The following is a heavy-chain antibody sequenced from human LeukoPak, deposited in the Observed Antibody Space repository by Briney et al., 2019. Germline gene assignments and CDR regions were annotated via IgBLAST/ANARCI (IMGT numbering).Heavy chain of an antibody. CDR1: GYSFLNW. V-gene: IGHV5-51*01. CDR3: ARSRGNYVGRGFDI. Sequence: GESLKISCKVSGYSFLNWIGWVRQMPGKGLEWMAFIYPGDYDTRYSPSFQGQVTISADKSISTAYLQWSSLKASDTAMYYCARSRGNYVGRGFDIWGQGKLVTVSA. CDR2: IYPGDYDT. J-gene: IGHJ3*02. D-gene: IGHD3-16*01.